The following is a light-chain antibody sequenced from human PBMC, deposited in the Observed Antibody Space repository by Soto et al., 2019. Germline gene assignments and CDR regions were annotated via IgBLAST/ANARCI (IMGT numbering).Light chain of an antibody. CDR3: QQFGDSLT. CDR2: GAS. Sequence: EILMTQSPATLSVSPGERATLSFRASQSVSRTLAWYQQKPGQAPRLLIHGASSRATGVPARFSGSGSGTDFTLTISRLEPEDFAVYYCQQFGDSLTFGPGTKVDIK. V-gene: IGKV3-15*01. CDR1: QSVSRT. J-gene: IGKJ3*01.